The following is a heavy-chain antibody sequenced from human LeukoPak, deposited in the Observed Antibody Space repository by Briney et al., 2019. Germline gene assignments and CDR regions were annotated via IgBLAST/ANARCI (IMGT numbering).Heavy chain of an antibody. D-gene: IGHD3-9*01. CDR3: AKVLRYFMDV. J-gene: IGHJ6*02. V-gene: IGHV3-23*01. CDR2: IGGSGGGT. Sequence: GGSLRLSCAASGFPFSTYAMSWVRQAPGKGLEWVSAIGGSGGGTSYADSVKGRFTISRDNSKNALYLQMNSLRAEDTAVYYCAKVLRYFMDVWGQGTTVTVSS. CDR1: GFPFSTYA.